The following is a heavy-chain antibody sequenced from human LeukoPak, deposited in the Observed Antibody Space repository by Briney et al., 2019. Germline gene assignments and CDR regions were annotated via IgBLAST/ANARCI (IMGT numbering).Heavy chain of an antibody. CDR3: AREIIQLPGYDY. J-gene: IGHJ4*02. D-gene: IGHD5-18*01. V-gene: IGHV3-53*01. Sequence: GSLRLSCAASGFTVSSNYMSWVRQAPGKGLEWVSVIYSGGSTYYADSVKGRFTISRDNSKNTLYLQMNSLRAEDTAVYYCAREIIQLPGYDYWGQGTLVTVSS. CDR2: IYSGGST. CDR1: GFTVSSNY.